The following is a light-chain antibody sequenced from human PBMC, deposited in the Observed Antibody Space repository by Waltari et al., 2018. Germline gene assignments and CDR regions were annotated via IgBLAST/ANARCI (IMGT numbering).Light chain of an antibody. Sequence: EIVLAQSPGTLSLSPGERATLSCRASQSVDSTYLAWYQQKPGQAPRLLISGASRRATGIPDRFSGSGSGADFTLTISRLEPEDVAVYYCQQYGSSPFTFGPGTKVDIK. V-gene: IGKV3-20*01. CDR3: QQYGSSPFT. CDR1: QSVDSTY. CDR2: GAS. J-gene: IGKJ3*01.